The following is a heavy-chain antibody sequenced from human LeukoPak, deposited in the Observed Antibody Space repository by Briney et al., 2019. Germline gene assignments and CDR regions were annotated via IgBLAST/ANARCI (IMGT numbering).Heavy chain of an antibody. D-gene: IGHD3-22*01. CDR2: IIPIFGTA. CDR3: ARGALLRDSSGYYYPEDYYYYYMDV. CDR1: GGTFSSYA. V-gene: IGHV1-69*13. Sequence: SVKVSCKASGGTFSSYAISWVRQAPGQGLEWMGGIIPIFGTANYAQKFQGRVTITAVESTSTAYMELSSLRSEDTAVYYCARGALLRDSSGYYYPEDYYYYYMDVWGKGTTVTVSS. J-gene: IGHJ6*03.